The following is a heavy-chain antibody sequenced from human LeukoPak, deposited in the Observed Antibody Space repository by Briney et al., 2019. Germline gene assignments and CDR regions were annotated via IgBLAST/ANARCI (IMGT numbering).Heavy chain of an antibody. CDR2: IYSDNT. Sequence: GGSLRLSCTVSGFTVSSNSMSWVRQAPGKGLEWVSFIYSDNTHYSDSVKGRFTISRDNSKNTLHLQMNSLRAEDTAVYYCARDNVRKDDYWGQGTLVTVSS. V-gene: IGHV3-53*01. J-gene: IGHJ4*02. CDR1: GFTVSSNS. CDR3: ARDNVRKDDY. D-gene: IGHD2-8*01.